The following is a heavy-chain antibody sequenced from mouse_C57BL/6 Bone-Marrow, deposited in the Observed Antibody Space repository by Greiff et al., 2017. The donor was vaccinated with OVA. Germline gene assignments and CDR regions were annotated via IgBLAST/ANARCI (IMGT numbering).Heavy chain of an antibody. CDR2: IDPENGDT. CDR3: TTFGFASYGKEFAY. CDR1: GFNIKDDY. Sequence: EVQLQQSGAELVRPGASVKLSCTASGFNIKDDYMHWVKQRPEQGLEWIGWIDPENGDTEYASKFQGKATITADTSSNTAYLQLSSLTSEDTAVYYCTTFGFASYGKEFAYWGQGTLVTVSA. J-gene: IGHJ3*01. V-gene: IGHV14-4*01. D-gene: IGHD2-10*01.